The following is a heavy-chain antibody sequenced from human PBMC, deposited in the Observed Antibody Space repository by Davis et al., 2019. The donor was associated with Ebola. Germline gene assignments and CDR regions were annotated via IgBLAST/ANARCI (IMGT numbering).Heavy chain of an antibody. CDR3: ASLKGLLHYYYGMDV. Sequence: SETLSLTCAVYGGSFSGYYWSWIRQPPGKGLEWIGEINHSGSTNYNPSLKSRVTISVDTSKNQFSLKLSSVTAADTAVYYCASLKGLLHYYYGMDVWGQGTTVTVSS. D-gene: IGHD2-15*01. V-gene: IGHV4-34*01. CDR1: GGSFSGYY. CDR2: INHSGST. J-gene: IGHJ6*02.